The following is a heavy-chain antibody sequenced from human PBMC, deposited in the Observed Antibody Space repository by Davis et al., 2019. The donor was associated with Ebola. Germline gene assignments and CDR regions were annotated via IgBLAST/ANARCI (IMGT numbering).Heavy chain of an antibody. CDR2: IIPILGIA. CDR3: ARDLEGGYYDSRVDY. J-gene: IGHJ4*02. CDR1: GGTFSRYA. V-gene: IGHV1-69*04. D-gene: IGHD3-22*01. Sequence: SVKVSCKASGGTFSRYAISWVRQAPGQGLEWMGRIIPILGIANYAQKFQGRVTITADKSTSTAYMELSSLRSEDTAVYYCARDLEGGYYDSRVDYWGQGTLVTVSS.